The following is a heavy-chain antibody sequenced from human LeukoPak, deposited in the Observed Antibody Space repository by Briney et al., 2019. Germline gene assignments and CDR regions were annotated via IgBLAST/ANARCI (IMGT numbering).Heavy chain of an antibody. J-gene: IGHJ6*02. V-gene: IGHV4-59*01. CDR1: GGSISSYY. Sequence: SETLSLTCTVSGGSISSYYWSWIRQPPGKGLEWIGYIYNSGSTKYNPSLKSRVTISVDTSKNQFSLKLSSVTAADTAVYYCARDKGIVATKRYYYYGMDVWGQGTTVTVSS. D-gene: IGHD5-12*01. CDR2: IYNSGST. CDR3: ARDKGIVATKRYYYYGMDV.